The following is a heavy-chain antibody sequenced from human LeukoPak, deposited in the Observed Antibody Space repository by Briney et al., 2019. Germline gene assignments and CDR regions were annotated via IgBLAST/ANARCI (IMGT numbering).Heavy chain of an antibody. CDR2: TNPNSGNT. CDR3: ARVGRDGYNYYFDY. V-gene: IGHV1-8*03. D-gene: IGHD5-24*01. Sequence: VASVKVSCKASGYTFTSYDINWVRQATGQGLEWMGWTNPNSGNTGYAQKFQGRVTITRNTAISTAYMELSSLRSEDTAVYYCARVGRDGYNYYFDYWGQGTLVTVSS. J-gene: IGHJ4*02. CDR1: GYTFTSYD.